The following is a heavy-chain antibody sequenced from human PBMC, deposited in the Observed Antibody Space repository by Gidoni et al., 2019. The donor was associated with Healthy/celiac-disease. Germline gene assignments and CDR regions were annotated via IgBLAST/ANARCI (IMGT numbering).Heavy chain of an antibody. J-gene: IGHJ2*01. CDR1: GFTFSSYD. Sequence: EVQLVESGGGLVQPGGSLRLSCAASGFTFSSYDMHWVRQATGKGLEWVSAIGTAGDTYYPGSVKGRFTISRENAKNALYLQMNSLRAGDTAVYYFARGSMVRGVIPDWYFDLWGRGTLVTVSS. CDR3: ARGSMVRGVIPDWYFDL. CDR2: IGTAGDT. V-gene: IGHV3-13*01. D-gene: IGHD3-10*01.